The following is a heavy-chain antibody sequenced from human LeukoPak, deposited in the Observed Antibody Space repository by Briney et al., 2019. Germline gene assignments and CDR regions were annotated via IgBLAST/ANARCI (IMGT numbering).Heavy chain of an antibody. CDR3: ARYYFRSALDDY. Sequence: SVKVSRKASGGTFSSYAISWVRQAPGQGLEWMGGIIPIFGTANYAQKFQGRVTITADESTSTAYMELSSLRSEDTAVYYCARYYFRSALDDYWGQGTLVTVSS. D-gene: IGHD3-10*01. V-gene: IGHV1-69*01. CDR2: IIPIFGTA. J-gene: IGHJ4*02. CDR1: GGTFSSYA.